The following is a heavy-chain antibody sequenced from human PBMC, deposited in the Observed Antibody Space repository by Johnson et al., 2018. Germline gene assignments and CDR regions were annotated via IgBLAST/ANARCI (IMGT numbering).Heavy chain of an antibody. Sequence: EVQLVESGVGLVKPGGSLRLSCAASGFTFSSYSMNWVRPAPGKGLAWVSYIRSSSRYIYYTDSVKGRFTISRHHAKNPLYLQMNSLRAEDTAVHYCASYYYDSSGWGAFDIWGQGTMVTVSS. CDR2: IRSSSRYI. D-gene: IGHD3-22*01. J-gene: IGHJ3*02. V-gene: IGHV3-21*01. CDR1: GFTFSSYS. CDR3: ASYYYDSSGWGAFDI.